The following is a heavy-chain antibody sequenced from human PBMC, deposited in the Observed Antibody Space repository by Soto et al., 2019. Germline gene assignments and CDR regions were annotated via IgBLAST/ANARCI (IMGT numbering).Heavy chain of an antibody. CDR3: AGLVSSWYDAFDI. CDR1: GFTFSSYG. Sequence: GGSLRLSCAASGFTFSSYGMHWVRQAPGKGLEWVAVIWYDGSNKYYADSVKGRFTISRDNSKNTLYLQMNSLRAEDTAVYYCAGLVSSWYDAFDIWGQGTMVTVSS. V-gene: IGHV3-33*01. CDR2: IWYDGSNK. J-gene: IGHJ3*02. D-gene: IGHD6-13*01.